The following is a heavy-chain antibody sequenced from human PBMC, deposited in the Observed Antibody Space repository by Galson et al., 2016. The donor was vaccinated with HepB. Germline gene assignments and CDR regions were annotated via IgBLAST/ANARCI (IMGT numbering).Heavy chain of an antibody. CDR3: ARGGGPTWEWLGGS. CDR1: GFIFNTYT. D-gene: IGHD6-19*01. V-gene: IGHV3-48*01. Sequence: LRLSCAASGFIFNTYTMNWVRQAPGKGLEWISYISDGGDTVHYADSVQGRFTISRDNANNSLYLQMSSLRAEDTAVYYCARGGGPTWEWLGGSGGQGTLVTVSA. CDR2: ISDGGDTV. J-gene: IGHJ4*02.